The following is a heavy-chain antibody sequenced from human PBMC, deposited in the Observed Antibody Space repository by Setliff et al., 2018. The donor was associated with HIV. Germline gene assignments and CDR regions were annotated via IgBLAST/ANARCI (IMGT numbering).Heavy chain of an antibody. J-gene: IGHJ4*02. Sequence: ASVKVSCKASGYIFTNDPMNWVRQAPGQGLGWMGWVNTKTGNPTYAHDFTGRFVFSLDTSVNTAYLEISGLKIADTAVYFFAREFLLGDLSFPANWGQGTLVTVSS. D-gene: IGHD3-16*02. CDR1: GYIFTNDP. V-gene: IGHV7-4-1*02. CDR3: AREFLLGDLSFPAN. CDR2: VNTKTGNP.